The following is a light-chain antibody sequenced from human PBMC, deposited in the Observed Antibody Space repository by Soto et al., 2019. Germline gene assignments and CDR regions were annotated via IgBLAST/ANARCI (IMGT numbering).Light chain of an antibody. CDR1: QDISNY. Sequence: DIQMTQSPSSLSASVGGRVTITCLASQDISNYLNWYQQKPRKAPKPLIYEASNFETGVPSRNSGNESSTDFTSPITSLQPEDIATYYGQQYDKRPLTLGRGTKVDIK. V-gene: IGKV1-33*01. J-gene: IGKJ4*01. CDR2: EAS. CDR3: QQYDKRPLT.